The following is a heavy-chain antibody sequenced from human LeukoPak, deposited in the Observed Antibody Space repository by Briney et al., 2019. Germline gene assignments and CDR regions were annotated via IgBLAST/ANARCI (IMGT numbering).Heavy chain of an antibody. V-gene: IGHV1-46*01. D-gene: IGHD1-26*01. CDR1: GYTFTSYY. Sequence: ASVKVSCKASGYTFTSYYMHWVRQAPGQGLEWMGLINPTGGSTGYAQKFQGRVTMTRDMSTSIDYMELSSLRSEDTAIYYSARDNSVGDNAWWFDPWGQGTLVTVSS. CDR3: ARDNSVGDNAWWFDP. CDR2: INPTGGST. J-gene: IGHJ5*02.